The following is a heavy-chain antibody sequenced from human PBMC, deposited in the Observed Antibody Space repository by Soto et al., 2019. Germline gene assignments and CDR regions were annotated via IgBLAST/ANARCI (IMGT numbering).Heavy chain of an antibody. D-gene: IGHD3-3*01. CDR2: INWSGEST. Sequence: DVQLVESGGGVVRPGGSLRLSCVGSGFIFEDYGMNWVRQSPGKGLEWLSFINWSGESTVYGDSVRGRFTISRDNAKNSLYLQMNSLRAEDTALYYCARNRSGGGYYFDYWGQGSLVTVSS. V-gene: IGHV3-20*04. J-gene: IGHJ4*02. CDR3: ARNRSGGGYYFDY. CDR1: GFIFEDYG.